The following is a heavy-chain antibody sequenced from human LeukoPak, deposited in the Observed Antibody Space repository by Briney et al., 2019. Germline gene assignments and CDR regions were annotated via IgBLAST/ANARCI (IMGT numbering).Heavy chain of an antibody. J-gene: IGHJ4*02. Sequence: GASVKVSCKASGGTFSSYAISWVRQAPGQGLEWMGGIIPIFGTANYAQKFQGRVTITADESTSTAYMELSSLRAEDTAVYYCAKENRPGGSRTLDYWGQGDLVTVSS. CDR2: IIPIFGTA. CDR1: GGTFSSYA. CDR3: AKENRPGGSRTLDY. D-gene: IGHD2/OR15-2a*01. V-gene: IGHV1-69*13.